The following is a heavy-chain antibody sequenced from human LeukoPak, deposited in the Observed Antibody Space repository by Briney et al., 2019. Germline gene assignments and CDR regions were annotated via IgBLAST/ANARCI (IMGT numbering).Heavy chain of an antibody. D-gene: IGHD3-22*01. J-gene: IGHJ3*02. Sequence: PSETLSLTCTVSGGSISSGGYYWSWIRQHPGKGLEWIGYIYYSGSTYYNPSLKSRVTISVDTSKNQFSLKLSSVTAADTAVYYCARDFGFFDSSGYYISAFDIWGQGTMVTVSS. CDR1: GGSISSGGYY. CDR3: ARDFGFFDSSGYYISAFDI. V-gene: IGHV4-31*03. CDR2: IYYSGST.